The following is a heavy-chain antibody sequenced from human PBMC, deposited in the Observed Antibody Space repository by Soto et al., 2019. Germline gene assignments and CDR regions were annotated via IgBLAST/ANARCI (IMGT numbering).Heavy chain of an antibody. J-gene: IGHJ5*02. Sequence: EVQLVESGGGLVKPGGSLRLSCAASGFTFSRYSMNWVRQAPGKGLEWVSSISSSSSYIYYADSLKSRFTISRDNAKNSLYLQMNSLRAEDTAVYYCARDGHYDFWSGYFYNWFDPWGQGTLVTVSS. V-gene: IGHV3-21*01. D-gene: IGHD3-3*01. CDR3: ARDGHYDFWSGYFYNWFDP. CDR2: ISSSSSYI. CDR1: GFTFSRYS.